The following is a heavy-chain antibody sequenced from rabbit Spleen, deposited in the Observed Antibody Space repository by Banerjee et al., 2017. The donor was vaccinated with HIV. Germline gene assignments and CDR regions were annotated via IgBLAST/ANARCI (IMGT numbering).Heavy chain of an antibody. J-gene: IGHJ4*01. CDR1: GFSFSSRYY. D-gene: IGHD2-1*01. CDR2: IYTSSGNT. Sequence: QSLEESGGDLVKPGASLTLTCTASGFSFSSRYYMCWVRQAPGKGLELIACIYTSSGNTYYASWVNGRFTVSRHNAQNTLYLQLNSLTAADTATYFCARGSAAMTMVITGFYLNLWGQGTLVTVS. V-gene: IGHV1S40*01. CDR3: ARGSAAMTMVITGFYLNL.